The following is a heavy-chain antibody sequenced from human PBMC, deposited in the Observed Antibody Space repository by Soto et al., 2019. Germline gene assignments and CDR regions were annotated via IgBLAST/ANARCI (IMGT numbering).Heavy chain of an antibody. CDR3: ARGGGSPITMVRGVRYGMDV. CDR2: INHSGST. V-gene: IGHV4-34*01. D-gene: IGHD3-10*01. Sequence: SETLSLTCAVYGGSFSGYYWSWICQPPGKGLEWIGEINHSGSTNYNPSLKSRVTISVDTSKNQFSLKLSSVTAADTAVDYCARGGGSPITMVRGVRYGMDVWGQGTTVTVSS. CDR1: GGSFSGYY. J-gene: IGHJ6*02.